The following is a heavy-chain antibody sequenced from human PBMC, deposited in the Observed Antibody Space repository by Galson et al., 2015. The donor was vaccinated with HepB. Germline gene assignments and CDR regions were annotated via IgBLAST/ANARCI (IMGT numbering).Heavy chain of an antibody. CDR1: GYTFSSYS. D-gene: IGHD3-3*01. J-gene: IGHJ6*03. CDR3: ARGRGGVTIFGVVPTTYYYLDV. Sequence: CKASGYTFSSYSINWVRQAPGQGLEWMGWISPYNGRTKYAQKFQDRVTMTTDTSTSTAYMELRSLRSDDTAVYYCARGRGGVTIFGVVPTTYYYLDVWGKGTTVTVSS. CDR2: ISPYNGRT. V-gene: IGHV1-18*01.